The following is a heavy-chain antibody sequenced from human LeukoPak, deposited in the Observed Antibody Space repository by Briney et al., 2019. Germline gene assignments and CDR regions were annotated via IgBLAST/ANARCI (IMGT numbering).Heavy chain of an antibody. CDR3: ARGDILTGYSI. D-gene: IGHD3-9*01. V-gene: IGHV4-39*01. J-gene: IGHJ4*02. Sequence: SETLSLTCTVSGVSISSTSYCWGWIRQPPGKGLEWIGSIYYSGRTYYNPSLTSRLTISVDTPKNQFSLKLSSVTAADTAVYYCARGDILTGYSIWGQGTLVTVSS. CDR1: GVSISSTSYC. CDR2: IYYSGRT.